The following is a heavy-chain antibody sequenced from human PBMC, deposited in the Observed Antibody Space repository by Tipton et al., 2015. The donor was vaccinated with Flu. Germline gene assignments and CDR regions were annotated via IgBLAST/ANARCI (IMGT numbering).Heavy chain of an antibody. Sequence: SLRLSCAASGFTFSSYSMNWVRQAPGKGLEWVSYISSSSSTIYYADSVKGRFTISRDNAKNSLYLQMNSLRAEDTAVYYCARPFSTIFGGDYFDYWGQGTLVTVSS. D-gene: IGHD3-3*01. CDR3: ARPFSTIFGGDYFDY. V-gene: IGHV3-48*01. CDR1: GFTFSSYS. CDR2: ISSSSSTI. J-gene: IGHJ4*02.